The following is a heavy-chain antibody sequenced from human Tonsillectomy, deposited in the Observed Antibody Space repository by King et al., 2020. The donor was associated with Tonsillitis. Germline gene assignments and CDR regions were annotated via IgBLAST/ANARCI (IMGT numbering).Heavy chain of an antibody. CDR3: ARALSVDSSGSLAY. Sequence: QLVQSGAEVKKPGSSVKVSCKASGGTFSSYAISWVRQAPGQGLEWMGRIIPILGIANYAQKFQGRVTITADKSTSTAYMELSSLRSEDTAVYYCARALSVDSSGSLAYWGQGTLVTVSS. V-gene: IGHV1-69*04. D-gene: IGHD3-22*01. CDR2: IIPILGIA. CDR1: GGTFSSYA. J-gene: IGHJ4*02.